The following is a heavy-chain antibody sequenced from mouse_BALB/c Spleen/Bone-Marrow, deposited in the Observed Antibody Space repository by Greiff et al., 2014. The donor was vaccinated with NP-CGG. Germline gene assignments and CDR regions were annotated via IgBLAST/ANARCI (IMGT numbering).Heavy chain of an antibody. Sequence: EVQGVESGGGLVQPGGSLKPSCAASGFTFSSYGMSWVRQTPDKRLELVATINSNGGSTYYPDSVKGRFTISRDNAKNTLYLQMSSLKSEDTAMYYCARRVYYPYYFDYWGQGTTLTVSS. J-gene: IGHJ2*01. CDR1: GFTFSSYG. V-gene: IGHV5-6-3*01. CDR3: ARRVYYPYYFDY. D-gene: IGHD2-1*01. CDR2: INSNGGST.